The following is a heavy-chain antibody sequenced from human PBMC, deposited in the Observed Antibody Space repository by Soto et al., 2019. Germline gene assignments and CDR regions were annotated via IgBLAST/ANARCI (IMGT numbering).Heavy chain of an antibody. CDR2: IYYSGST. CDR3: ARVQSSLYRVDG. V-gene: IGHV4-59*01. J-gene: IGHJ6*02. Sequence: SETLSLTCTVSGGSISSYYWSWIRQPPGKGLEWIGYIYYSGSTNYNPSLKSRVTISVDTSKNQFSLKLSSVTAADTAVYYCARVQSSLYRVDGWGQGTTVTVSS. D-gene: IGHD6-13*01. CDR1: GGSISSYY.